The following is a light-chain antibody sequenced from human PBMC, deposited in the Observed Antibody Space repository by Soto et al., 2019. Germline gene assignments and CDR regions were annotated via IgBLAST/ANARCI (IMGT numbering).Light chain of an antibody. CDR1: QSISSY. Sequence: DIQMTQSPSSLSASVGDRVTITCRASQSISSYLNWYQQKPGKAPKLLIYAASSLQSGVPSRFSGSGSGTDFTFTMSSLQPEDFGTYFCQQSYSTPLTFGGGTKVEIK. V-gene: IGKV1-39*01. CDR2: AAS. J-gene: IGKJ4*01. CDR3: QQSYSTPLT.